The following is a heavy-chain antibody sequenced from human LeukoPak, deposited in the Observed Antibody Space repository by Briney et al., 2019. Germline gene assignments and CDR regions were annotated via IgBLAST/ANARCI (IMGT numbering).Heavy chain of an antibody. Sequence: SVKVSCKASGGTCTNYAINWVRQAPGQGLEWMGRIIPILDVTNYAQKFKGRVTITADQSTSTAYMELSSLRSEDTAVYYCARGGGVDILTGFQYWGQGTLVTVSS. CDR2: IIPILDVT. D-gene: IGHD3-9*01. CDR3: ARGGGVDILTGFQY. V-gene: IGHV1-69*04. CDR1: GGTCTNYA. J-gene: IGHJ4*02.